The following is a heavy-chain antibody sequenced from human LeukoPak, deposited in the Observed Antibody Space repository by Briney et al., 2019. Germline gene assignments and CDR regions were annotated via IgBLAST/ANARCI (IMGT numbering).Heavy chain of an antibody. CDR2: ISYDGSNK. J-gene: IGHJ4*02. D-gene: IGHD3-10*01. V-gene: IGHV3-30-3*01. CDR3: AREQWFRWEF. CDR1: GFTFSSYA. Sequence: TGGSLRLSCAASGFTFSSYAMHWVRQAPGKGLEWVAVISYDGSNKYYADSVKGRFTISTDNAKNAVFLQLNRLTVEDTAAYYCAREQWFRWEFWGQGVLVTVSS.